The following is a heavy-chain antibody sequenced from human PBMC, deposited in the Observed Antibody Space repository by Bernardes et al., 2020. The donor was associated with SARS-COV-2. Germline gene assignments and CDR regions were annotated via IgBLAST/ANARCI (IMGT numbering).Heavy chain of an antibody. Sequence: ASVKVSCKASGYTFTSYGISWVRQAPGQGLEWMGWISAYNGNTNYAQKLQGRVTMTTDTSTSTAYMELRSLRSDDTAVYYCARESSSWLTYNWFDPWGQGTLVTVAS. J-gene: IGHJ5*02. D-gene: IGHD6-13*01. CDR1: GYTFTSYG. CDR2: ISAYNGNT. CDR3: ARESSSWLTYNWFDP. V-gene: IGHV1-18*01.